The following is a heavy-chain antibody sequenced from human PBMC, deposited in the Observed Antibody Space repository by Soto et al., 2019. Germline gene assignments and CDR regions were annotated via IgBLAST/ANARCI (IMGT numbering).Heavy chain of an antibody. Sequence: QVRLVESGGGVVQPGRSLRLSCAASGFTFSTFGMHWVRQAPGKGLEWVALIWYDGTNKYYADSVKGRFTICRDNSKNTLFLQMDSLRAEDTAIYYCARRTNYYDTSGHIDYWGQGTLVTVSP. CDR1: GFTFSTFG. CDR3: ARRTNYYDTSGHIDY. V-gene: IGHV3-33*01. D-gene: IGHD3-22*01. J-gene: IGHJ4*02. CDR2: IWYDGTNK.